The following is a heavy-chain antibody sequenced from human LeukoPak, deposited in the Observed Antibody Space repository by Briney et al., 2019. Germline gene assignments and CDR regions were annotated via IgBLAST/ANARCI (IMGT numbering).Heavy chain of an antibody. CDR3: ARQRSYYYDSSGYYSYWYFDL. V-gene: IGHV4-61*01. D-gene: IGHD3-22*01. J-gene: IGHJ2*01. CDR2: IYYSGST. CDR1: GYSISSGYY. Sequence: PSETLSLTCTVSGYSISSGYYWGWIRQPPGKGLEWIGYIYYSGSTNYNPSLKSRVTISVDTSKNQFSLKLSSMTAADTAVYYCARQRSYYYDSSGYYSYWYFDLWGRGTLVTVSS.